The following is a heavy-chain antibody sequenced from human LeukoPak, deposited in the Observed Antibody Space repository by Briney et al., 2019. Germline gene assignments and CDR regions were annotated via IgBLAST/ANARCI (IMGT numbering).Heavy chain of an antibody. V-gene: IGHV3-33*06. CDR3: AKSLLTTATGTGRAFDI. CDR1: GFTFSSYG. D-gene: IGHD1-1*01. CDR2: ILSDGSKE. J-gene: IGHJ3*02. Sequence: PGGSLRLSCAASGFTFSSYGMHWVRQAPGKGLEWVAVILSDGSKEFYADPVKGRFTISRDNSKNTLYLQMNSLRAEDSAEYYCAKSLLTTATGTGRAFDIWGQGTMVTVSA.